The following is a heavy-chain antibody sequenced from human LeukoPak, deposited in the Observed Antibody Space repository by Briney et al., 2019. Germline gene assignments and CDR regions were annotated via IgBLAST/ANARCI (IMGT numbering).Heavy chain of an antibody. CDR2: ISRSSSYI. Sequence: GGSLRLSCAASGFTFSSNSMNWVRQAPGKGLEWVSSISRSSSYIYYADSVKGRLTISRDNAKNSRYLQMNSLRAEGTAVYYWARRSMVRGRLDYWGQGTLVTVSS. J-gene: IGHJ4*02. D-gene: IGHD3-10*01. V-gene: IGHV3-21*01. CDR3: ARRSMVRGRLDY. CDR1: GFTFSSNS.